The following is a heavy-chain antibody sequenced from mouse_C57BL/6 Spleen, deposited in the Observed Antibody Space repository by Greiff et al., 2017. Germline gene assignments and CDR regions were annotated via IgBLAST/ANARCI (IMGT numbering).Heavy chain of an antibody. CDR3: ARRDYDGAYAMDY. V-gene: IGHV2-2*01. CDR1: GFSLTSYG. D-gene: IGHD2-4*01. CDR2: IWSGGST. Sequence: QVQLQQSGPGLVQPSQCLSISCTVSGFSLTSYGVHWVRQSPGKGLEWLGVIWSGGSTDYNAAFISRLGISKDNSKSQVFFKMNSLQADDTAIYYCARRDYDGAYAMDYWGQGTSVTVSS. J-gene: IGHJ4*01.